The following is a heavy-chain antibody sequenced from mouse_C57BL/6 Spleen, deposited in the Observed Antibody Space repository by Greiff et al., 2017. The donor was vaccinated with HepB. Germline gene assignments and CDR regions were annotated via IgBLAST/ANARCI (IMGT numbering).Heavy chain of an antibody. V-gene: IGHV1-53*01. J-gene: IGHJ4*01. CDR2: LNPSNGGT. Sequence: VQLQQSGTELVQPGASVKLSCKASGYTFTSYWMHWVKQRPGQGLEWIGHLNPSNGGTNYNEKFKSKATLTVDKSSSTAYMQRSSLTSADSAVYECARSLTTGAMDYLGQGTSVTVAS. CDR1: GYTFTSYW. CDR3: ARSLTTGAMDY.